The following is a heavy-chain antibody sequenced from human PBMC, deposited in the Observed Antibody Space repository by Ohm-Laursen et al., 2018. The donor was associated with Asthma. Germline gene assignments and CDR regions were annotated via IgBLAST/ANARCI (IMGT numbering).Heavy chain of an antibody. J-gene: IGHJ4*02. CDR1: GITFGTYA. CDR3: AKDLIPYSRSSNGDH. Sequence: SLRLSCAASGITFGTYAMTWVRQAPGKGLEWVCSISGSGGSTYYADSVKGRFTISRDNSKNMLYLQMNSLRAEDTAVYYCAKDLIPYSRSSNGDHWGQGTLVTVSA. CDR2: ISGSGGST. V-gene: IGHV3-23*01. D-gene: IGHD6-6*01.